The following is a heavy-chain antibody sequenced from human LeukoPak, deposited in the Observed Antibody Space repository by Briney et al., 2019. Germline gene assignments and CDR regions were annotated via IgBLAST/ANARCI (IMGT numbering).Heavy chain of an antibody. Sequence: GGSLRLPCAAPGFSFSNSAMHWARQAPGKGLEWVTFISYDGSSKYYADAAKGRFAISRDNSRNTLYLEMRSLGLQHTAVYYCAEERDRAGSLRYWGQGTLVTVSS. J-gene: IGHJ4*02. V-gene: IGHV3-30-3*02. CDR1: GFSFSNSA. D-gene: IGHD6-19*01. CDR2: ISYDGSSK. CDR3: AEERDRAGSLRY.